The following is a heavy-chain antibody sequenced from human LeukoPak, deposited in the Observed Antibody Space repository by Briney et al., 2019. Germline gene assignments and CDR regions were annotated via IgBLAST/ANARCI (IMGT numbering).Heavy chain of an antibody. D-gene: IGHD5-18*01. CDR3: AKVRGTYSSGYFFDY. CDR1: GFSFDAYA. V-gene: IGHV3-9*01. Sequence: GGTLRLSCAASGFSFDAYAMHWVRQAPGKGLEWLSIISWNSGYKGYAYSVTGRSTISRDNAKNSVYLQMNSLRAEDTAFYYCAKVRGTYSSGYFFDYWGQGALVTVSS. CDR2: ISWNSGYK. J-gene: IGHJ4*02.